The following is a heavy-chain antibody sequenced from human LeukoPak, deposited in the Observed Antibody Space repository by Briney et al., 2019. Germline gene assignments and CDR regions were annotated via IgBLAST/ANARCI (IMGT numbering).Heavy chain of an antibody. CDR3: AKVDSSSSGGPLDY. CDR1: GFTFSSYA. CDR2: ISGSGGST. Sequence: GGSLRLSCAASGFTFSSYAMSWVRQAPGKGLEWVSAISGSGGSTYYADSVKGRFTISRDNSKNTLYLQMNSLRAEDTAVYYCAKVDSSSSGGPLDYWGQGTLDTVSS. V-gene: IGHV3-23*01. J-gene: IGHJ4*02. D-gene: IGHD6-13*01.